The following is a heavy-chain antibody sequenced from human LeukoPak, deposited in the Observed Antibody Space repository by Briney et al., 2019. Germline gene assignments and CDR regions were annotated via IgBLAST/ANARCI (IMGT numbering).Heavy chain of an antibody. CDR3: ATRAGTGHSPYYFDY. CDR1: GGSFSGYY. D-gene: IGHD3/OR15-3a*01. J-gene: IGHJ4*02. CDR2: INRSGST. V-gene: IGHV4-34*01. Sequence: SETLSLTCAVYGGSFSGYYWSWIRQPPGKGLEWIGEINRSGSTNYNPSLKSRVTISVDTSKNQFSLKLSSVTAADTAVYYCATRAGTGHSPYYFDYWGQGTLVTVSS.